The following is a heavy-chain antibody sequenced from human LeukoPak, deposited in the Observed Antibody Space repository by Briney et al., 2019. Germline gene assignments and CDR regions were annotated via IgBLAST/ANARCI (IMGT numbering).Heavy chain of an antibody. D-gene: IGHD2-2*01. J-gene: IGHJ6*03. CDR1: GGTFSSYA. V-gene: IGHV1-69*05. CDR2: IIPIFGTA. CDR3: ARDIVVVPATKDWDYMDV. Sequence: SVKVSCKASGGTFSSYAISWVRQAPGQGLEWMGRIIPIFGTANYAQKFQGRVTITTDESTSTAYMEPSSMRSKGTAAYYCARDIVVVPATKDWDYMDVWGKGTTVTVSS.